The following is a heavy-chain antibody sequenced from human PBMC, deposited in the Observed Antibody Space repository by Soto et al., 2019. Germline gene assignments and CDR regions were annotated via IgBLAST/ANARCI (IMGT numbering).Heavy chain of an antibody. Sequence: SLRLSCAASGFNVSSNYMSWVRQAPGKGLEWVSVFYSGGSTYYADSVKGRFTISRDNSKNTLYLQMNSLRAEDTAVYYCARDERILYNYYMDVWGKGTTVTVSS. V-gene: IGHV3-66*01. J-gene: IGHJ6*03. CDR1: GFNVSSNY. CDR3: ARDERILYNYYMDV. D-gene: IGHD1-1*01. CDR2: FYSGGST.